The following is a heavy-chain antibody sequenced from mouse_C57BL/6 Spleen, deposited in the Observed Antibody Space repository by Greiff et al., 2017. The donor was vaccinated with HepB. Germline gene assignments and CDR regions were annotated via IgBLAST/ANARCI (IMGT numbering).Heavy chain of an antibody. V-gene: IGHV10-1*01. CDR1: GFSFNTYA. J-gene: IGHJ2*01. Sequence: EVKLVESGGGLVQPKGSLKLSCAASGFSFNTYAMNWVRQAPGKGLEWVARIRSKSNNYATYYADSVKDRFTISRDDSESMLYLQMNNLKTEDTAMDYCVRHRKYYFEYWGEGTTLTVSS. CDR3: VRHRKYYFEY. CDR2: IRSKSNNYAT.